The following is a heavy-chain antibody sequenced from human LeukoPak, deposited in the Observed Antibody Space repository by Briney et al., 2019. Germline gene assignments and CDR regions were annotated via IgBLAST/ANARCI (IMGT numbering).Heavy chain of an antibody. CDR2: INPNSGGT. CDR3: ARDLYYDSSGYLGWSPFDY. Sequence: ASVKVSCKASGYTFTGYYMHWVRQAPGQGLEWMGRINPNSGGTNYAQKFQGRVTMTRDTSISTAYMELSGLRSEDTAVYYCARDLYYDSSGYLGWSPFDYWGQGTLVTVSS. CDR1: GYTFTGYY. J-gene: IGHJ4*02. V-gene: IGHV1-2*06. D-gene: IGHD3-22*01.